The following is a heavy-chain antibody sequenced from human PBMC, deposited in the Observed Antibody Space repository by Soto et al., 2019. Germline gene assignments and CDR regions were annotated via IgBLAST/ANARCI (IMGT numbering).Heavy chain of an antibody. CDR2: IYHSGST. D-gene: IGHD3-10*02. Sequence: SETLSLTCAVSGGSISSSNWWSWGRQPPGKGLEWIGEIYHSGSTKYNPSLKSRVTISVDKSKNQFSLKLSSVTAADTAVYYCASVRGGYYYGMDVWGQGTTVTVSS. J-gene: IGHJ6*02. CDR1: GGSISSSNW. V-gene: IGHV4-4*02. CDR3: ASVRGGYYYGMDV.